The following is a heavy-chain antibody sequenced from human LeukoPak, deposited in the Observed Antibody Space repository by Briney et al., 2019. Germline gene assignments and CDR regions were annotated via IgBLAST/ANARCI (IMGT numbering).Heavy chain of an antibody. CDR1: GFTFSSYG. Sequence: PGGSLRLSCAASGFTFSSYGTHWVRQAPGKGLEWVAVIWYDGSNKYYADSVKGRFTISRDNSKNTLYLQMNSLRAEDTAVYYCAREGYLGYCSGGSCFNWFDPWGQGTLVTVSS. CDR3: AREGYLGYCSGGSCFNWFDP. J-gene: IGHJ5*02. D-gene: IGHD2-15*01. CDR2: IWYDGSNK. V-gene: IGHV3-33*01.